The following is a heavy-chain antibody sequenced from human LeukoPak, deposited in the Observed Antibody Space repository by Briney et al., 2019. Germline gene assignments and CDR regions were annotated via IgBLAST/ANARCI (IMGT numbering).Heavy chain of an antibody. CDR2: FQPEDGET. V-gene: IGHV1-24*01. J-gene: IGHJ5*02. D-gene: IGHD2-2*01. Sequence: PSVKVSSKLYGHTLTELSMHWVRQPPGKGLEWMGGFQPEDGETIYAQKFQGRATMTEDTSTDTAYMELSSVRSEDTAVSCCASATYCSSTSCYLGSWFDPWGQGTLVTVSS. CDR3: ASATYCSSTSCYLGSWFDP. CDR1: GHTLTELS.